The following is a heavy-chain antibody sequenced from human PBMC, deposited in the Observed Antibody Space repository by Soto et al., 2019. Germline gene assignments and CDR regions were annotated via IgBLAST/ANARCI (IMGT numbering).Heavy chain of an antibody. V-gene: IGHV3-23*01. D-gene: IGHD5-18*01. Sequence: EVQLLESGGGLVQPGESLRLSCAASGFTFSSYAMSWVRQAPGKGLEWVSAISGSGGSTYYADSVKGRFTISRDNSKNTLYLQMNSLRAEDTAVYYCAKDRGYSYGPEVWFDPWGQGTLVTVSS. CDR2: ISGSGGST. CDR3: AKDRGYSYGPEVWFDP. CDR1: GFTFSSYA. J-gene: IGHJ5*02.